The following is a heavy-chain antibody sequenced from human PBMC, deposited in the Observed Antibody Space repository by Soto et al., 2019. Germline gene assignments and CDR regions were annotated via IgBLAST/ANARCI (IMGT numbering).Heavy chain of an antibody. J-gene: IGHJ4*02. D-gene: IGHD6-19*01. CDR1: GFTFSSYA. V-gene: IGHV3-30-3*01. Sequence: QVQLVESGGGVVQPGRSLRLSCAASGFTFSSYAMHWVRQAPGKGLEWVAVISYDGSNKYYADSVKGRFTISRDNSKNSLYLQMNSLRAEDTAVYYCARDIEIVGPPGIAVAGTFLDYWGQGTLVTVSS. CDR2: ISYDGSNK. CDR3: ARDIEIVGPPGIAVAGTFLDY.